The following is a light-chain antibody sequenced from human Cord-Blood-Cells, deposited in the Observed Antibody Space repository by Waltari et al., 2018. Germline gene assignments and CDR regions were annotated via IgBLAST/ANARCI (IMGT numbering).Light chain of an antibody. CDR2: GVS. J-gene: IGKJ1*01. V-gene: IGKV3-20*01. CDR3: QQYVSSPT. CDR1: QSVSISY. Sequence: VLTQSPGTLSLSPGERATLPCRASQSVSISYLARYQQKPGQAPRLLIYGVSSRATGIPDRVSGSGSGTGFTLPISRLEAEDFAVYYCQQYVSSPTFGQGTKVEI.